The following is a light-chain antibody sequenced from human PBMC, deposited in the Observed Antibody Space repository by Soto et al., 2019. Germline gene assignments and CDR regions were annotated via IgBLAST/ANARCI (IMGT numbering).Light chain of an antibody. J-gene: IGKJ5*01. Sequence: DIQMTQSPSAMSASIGDRVTITCRASLGVIYSLAWYQKKPGRDPRLLIHGASTLQSGVPSRFSGSGSGTDFNLTISRLQTEDFATYECQQLHTYTITFGQGTRREIK. V-gene: IGKV1-9*01. CDR1: LGVIYS. CDR3: QQLHTYTIT. CDR2: GAS.